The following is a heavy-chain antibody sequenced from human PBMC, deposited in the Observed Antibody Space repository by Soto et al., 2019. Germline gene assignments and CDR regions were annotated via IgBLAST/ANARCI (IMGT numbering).Heavy chain of an antibody. D-gene: IGHD3-10*01. J-gene: IGHJ1*01. Sequence: QITLKESGPTLVKPTQTLTLTCTFSGFSLSTSGVGVGWIRQPPGKALEWLALIYWDDDKRYSPSLKSRLTITKDSSKNQWVLTMTSMDPVETATYYCAHSTITMVRGVITAYVHHWGQGTLVTVSS. CDR2: IYWDDDK. CDR3: AHSTITMVRGVITAYVHH. V-gene: IGHV2-5*02. CDR1: GFSLSTSGVG.